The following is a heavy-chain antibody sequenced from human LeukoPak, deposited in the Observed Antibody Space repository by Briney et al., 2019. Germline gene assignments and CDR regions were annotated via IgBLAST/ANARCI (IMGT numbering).Heavy chain of an antibody. Sequence: GGSLRLSCAASGFTFSSYSMNWVRQAPGKGLEWVSSISSSSSYIYYADSVKGRFTISRDNAKNSLYLQMNSLRAEDTAVYYCAREPPVGAAAGTLDYWGQGTLVTVSS. CDR1: GFTFSSYS. D-gene: IGHD6-13*01. CDR2: ISSSSSYI. V-gene: IGHV3-21*01. CDR3: AREPPVGAAAGTLDY. J-gene: IGHJ4*02.